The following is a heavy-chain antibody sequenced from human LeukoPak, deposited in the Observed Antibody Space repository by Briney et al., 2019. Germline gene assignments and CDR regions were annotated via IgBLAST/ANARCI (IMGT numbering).Heavy chain of an antibody. CDR1: GDSISSGGYS. V-gene: IGHV4-30-2*01. CDR3: ARLFSGTSGVGRHWFDP. J-gene: IGHJ5*02. D-gene: IGHD3-3*01. CDR2: IYHSGST. Sequence: PSQTLSLTCAVSGDSISSGGYSWSWIRQPPGKGLEWIGHIYHSGSTFYNSSLKSRVAISVDMSKNQFSLKLSSVTAADTAVYYCARLFSGTSGVGRHWFDPWGQGTLVTVSS.